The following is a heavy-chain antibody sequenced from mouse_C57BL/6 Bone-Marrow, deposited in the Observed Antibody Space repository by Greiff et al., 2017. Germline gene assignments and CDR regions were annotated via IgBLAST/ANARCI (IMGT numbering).Heavy chain of an antibody. CDR1: GYAFTNYL. CDR3: ARRDYYVSSWYFDV. D-gene: IGHD1-1*01. J-gene: IGHJ1*03. CDR2: INPGSGGH. Sequence: QVQLKESGAELVRPGTSVKVSCKASGYAFTNYLIEWVQQRPGQGLEWIGVINPGSGGHNYNEKVKGQGTLTADKSSSTAYMQLSILTSEYSSVYFCARRDYYVSSWYFDVWGTGTTVTVSS. V-gene: IGHV1-54*01.